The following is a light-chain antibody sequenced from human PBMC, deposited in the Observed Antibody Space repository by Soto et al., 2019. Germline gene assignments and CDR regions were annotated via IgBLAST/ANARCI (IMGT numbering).Light chain of an antibody. CDR1: QSISSY. V-gene: IGKV1-39*01. CDR3: QQYNIWPPA. Sequence: SLLSQSPSSLSASFGDRVTITCRTNQSISSYLNWYQQKPGKAPKLLIYAASSMQTGIPARFSGSGSETEFTLTISSLQPEDFAEYHCQQYNIWPPAFGQGTKVDI. J-gene: IGKJ1*01. CDR2: AAS.